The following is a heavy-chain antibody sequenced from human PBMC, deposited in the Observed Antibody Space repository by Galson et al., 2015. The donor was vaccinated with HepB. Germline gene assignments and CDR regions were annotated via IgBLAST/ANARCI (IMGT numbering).Heavy chain of an antibody. Sequence: LRLSCAASGFTFSSYWMSWVRQAPGKGLEWVANIKQDGSEKYYVDSVKGRFTISRDNAKNSLYLQMNSLRAEDTAVYYCAISSLEGGSWPDYWGQGTLVTVSS. D-gene: IGHD2-15*01. J-gene: IGHJ4*02. V-gene: IGHV3-7*01. CDR1: GFTFSSYW. CDR2: IKQDGSEK. CDR3: AISSLEGGSWPDY.